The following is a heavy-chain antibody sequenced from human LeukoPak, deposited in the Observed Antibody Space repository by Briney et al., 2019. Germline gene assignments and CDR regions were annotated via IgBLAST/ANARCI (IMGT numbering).Heavy chain of an antibody. CDR3: ARGRGHAWIQLWLGAFDI. V-gene: IGHV1-8*01. CDR2: MNPNSANT. Sequence: ASLKVSCKASGYTFTSYDINWVRQATGQGLEWMGWMNPNSANTGYAQKFQGRGTITRNTSISTAYMELSSLSSEDTAVYYCARGRGHAWIQLWLGAFDIWGQGTMVTVSS. D-gene: IGHD5-18*01. J-gene: IGHJ3*02. CDR1: GYTFTSYD.